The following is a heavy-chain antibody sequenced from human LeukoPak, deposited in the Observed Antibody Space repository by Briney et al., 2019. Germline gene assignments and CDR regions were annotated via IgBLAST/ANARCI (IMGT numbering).Heavy chain of an antibody. CDR2: ISSSSSYI. CDR1: GFTFSSYS. Sequence: GGSLRLSCAASGFTFSSYSMNWVRQAAGKGREWVSSISSSSSYIYYADSVKGRFTISRDNAKNSLYLQMYSLRAEDTAVYYCARDRVVDYGGATPFDYWGQGTLVTVSS. J-gene: IGHJ4*02. V-gene: IGHV3-21*01. CDR3: ARDRVVDYGGATPFDY. D-gene: IGHD1-26*01.